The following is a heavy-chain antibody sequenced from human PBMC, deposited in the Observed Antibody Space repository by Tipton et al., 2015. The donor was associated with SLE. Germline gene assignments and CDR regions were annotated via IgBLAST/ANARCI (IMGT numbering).Heavy chain of an antibody. CDR2: ISHSGNI. D-gene: IGHD3-22*01. Sequence: TLSLTCAVSGFSISSGYYWGWIRQSPEKGLEWIGSISHSGNIYYNPSLKSRVSMSIDTSRNEVFRRLSSVTAADTAVYYCARHDYDSNGYYQHYFDYWGQGTLVTVSS. J-gene: IGHJ4*02. CDR1: GFSISSGYY. V-gene: IGHV4-38-2*01. CDR3: ARHDYDSNGYYQHYFDY.